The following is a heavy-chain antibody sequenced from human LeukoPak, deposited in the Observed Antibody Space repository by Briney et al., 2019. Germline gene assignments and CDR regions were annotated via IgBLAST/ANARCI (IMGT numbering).Heavy chain of an antibody. V-gene: IGHV3-23*01. J-gene: IGHJ6*02. D-gene: IGHD3-10*01. CDR3: AKDQGLLWFGDV. CDR1: GFTFSSYA. Sequence: GGSLRLSCAASGFTFSSYAMSWVRQAPGKGLQWVSAISGSGGSTYYADSVKGRFTISRDNSKNTLYLQMNGLRAEDTAVYYCAKDQGLLWFGDVWGQGTTVTVSS. CDR2: ISGSGGST.